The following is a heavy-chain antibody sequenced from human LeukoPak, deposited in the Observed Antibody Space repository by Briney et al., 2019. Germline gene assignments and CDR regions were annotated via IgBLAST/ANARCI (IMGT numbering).Heavy chain of an antibody. Sequence: GASVKVSCKVSGYTHTELSMHWLRQAPGKGLEWMGGFDPEDGETIYAQKFQGRVTMTEDTSTDTAYMELSSLGSGDTVVYYCATVSCCGGKSFHEWGQGTLVTVSS. CDR1: GYTHTELS. CDR2: FDPEDGET. J-gene: IGHJ4*02. V-gene: IGHV1-24*01. D-gene: IGHD2-15*01. CDR3: ATVSCCGGKSFHE.